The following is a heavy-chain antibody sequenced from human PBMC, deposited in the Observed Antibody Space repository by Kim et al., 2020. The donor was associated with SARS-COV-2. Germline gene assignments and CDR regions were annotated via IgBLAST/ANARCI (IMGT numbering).Heavy chain of an antibody. CDR2: IYYSGST. D-gene: IGHD6-13*01. V-gene: IGHV4-39*07. J-gene: IGHJ5*02. Sequence: SETLSLTCTVSGGSISSSSYYWGWIRQPPGKGLEWIGSIYYSGSTYYNPSLKSRVTISVDTSKNQFSLKLSSVTAADTAVYYCARLWIGSSWYGGGVYNWFDPWGQGTLVTVSS. CDR1: GGSISSSSYY. CDR3: ARLWIGSSWYGGGVYNWFDP.